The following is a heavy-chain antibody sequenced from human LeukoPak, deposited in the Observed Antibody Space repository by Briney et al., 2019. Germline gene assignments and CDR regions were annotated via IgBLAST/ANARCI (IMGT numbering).Heavy chain of an antibody. D-gene: IGHD3-10*01. CDR3: ARDHGWFGELPPRYFDY. V-gene: IGHV1-69*13. Sequence: AASVKVSCKASGGTFSSYAISWVQQAPGQGLEWMGGIIPIFGTANYAQKFQGRVTITADESTSTAYMELSSLRSEDTAVYYCARDHGWFGELPPRYFDYWGQGTLVTVSS. J-gene: IGHJ4*02. CDR2: IIPIFGTA. CDR1: GGTFSSYA.